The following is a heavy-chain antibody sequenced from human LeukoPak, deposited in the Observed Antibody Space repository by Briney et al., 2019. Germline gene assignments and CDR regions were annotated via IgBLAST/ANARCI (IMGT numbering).Heavy chain of an antibody. CDR1: GFTFSSYG. CDR3: AAAGQYFDSPMDV. D-gene: IGHD3-9*01. Sequence: GGSLRLSCAASGFTFSSYGMSWARQAPGKGLEWVSYISSSGSTIYYADSVKGRFTISRDNAKNSLYLQMNSLRAEDTAVYYCAAAGQYFDSPMDVWGKGTTVTASS. J-gene: IGHJ6*03. CDR2: ISSSGSTI. V-gene: IGHV3-48*04.